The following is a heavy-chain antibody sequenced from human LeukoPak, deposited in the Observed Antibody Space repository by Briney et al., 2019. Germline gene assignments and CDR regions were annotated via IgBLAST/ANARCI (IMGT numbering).Heavy chain of an antibody. J-gene: IGHJ4*02. Sequence: GGSLRLSCAASGFTFSNYAMNWVRQAPGKGLEWVSTISGSGGSTYYADSVKGRFTISRDNSKNTLYLQMNSLRAEDTAVYYCAKGVVYGSGSYYFDYWGQGTLVTVSS. D-gene: IGHD3-10*01. CDR3: AKGVVYGSGSYYFDY. CDR1: GFTFSNYA. CDR2: ISGSGGST. V-gene: IGHV3-23*01.